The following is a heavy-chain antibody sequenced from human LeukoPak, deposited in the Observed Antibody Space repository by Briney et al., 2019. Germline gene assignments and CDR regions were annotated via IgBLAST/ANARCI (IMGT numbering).Heavy chain of an antibody. CDR1: GGSISSHY. V-gene: IGHV4-59*08. CDR2: IYYSGST. J-gene: IGHJ4*02. D-gene: IGHD3-10*01. Sequence: SETLSLTCIVSGGSISSHYWSWIRQPPGKGLECIGNIYYSGSTNYNPSLKSRVTISVDTSKNQFFLKLSSVTAADTAVYYCARRSRVWFGESGYFDYWGQGTLVTVSS. CDR3: ARRSRVWFGESGYFDY.